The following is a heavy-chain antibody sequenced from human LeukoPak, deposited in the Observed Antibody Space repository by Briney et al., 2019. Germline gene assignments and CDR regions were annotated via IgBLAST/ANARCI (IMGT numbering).Heavy chain of an antibody. CDR2: ISTSGDRT. D-gene: IGHD6-19*01. J-gene: IGHJ4*02. CDR1: GFTFSTYA. V-gene: IGHV3-23*01. Sequence: GGSLRLSCAASGFTFSTYAMTWVRQAPGKGLEWVSGISTSGDRTYYADSVKGRFTISRDNSKNTTYMQMNSLRAEDTAEYYCARSAVATSCCTAVDYWGQGTLVTVSS. CDR3: ARSAVATSCCTAVDY.